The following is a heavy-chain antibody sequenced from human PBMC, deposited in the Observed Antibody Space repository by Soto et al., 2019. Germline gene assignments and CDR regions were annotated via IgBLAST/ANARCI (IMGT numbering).Heavy chain of an antibody. V-gene: IGHV3-15*01. J-gene: IGHJ6*02. Sequence: EVQLVESGGGLVKPGGSLRLSCAASGFTFSNAWMSWVRQAPGKGLEWVGRIKSKTDGGTTDYAAPVKGRFTISRDDSKNTLYLQMNSLKTEDTAVYYCTTGGYSSSLTNYYGMDVWGQGTTVTVSS. CDR3: TTGGYSSSLTNYYGMDV. CDR2: IKSKTDGGTT. D-gene: IGHD6-13*01. CDR1: GFTFSNAW.